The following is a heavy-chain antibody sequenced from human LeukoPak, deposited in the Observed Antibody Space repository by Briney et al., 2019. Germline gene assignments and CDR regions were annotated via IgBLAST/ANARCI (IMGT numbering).Heavy chain of an antibody. CDR1: GFTFRDFA. Sequence: GGSLRLSCAASGFTFRDFAMNWVRQAPGKGLEWVSIISRSGEISYHANSVTGRFTISRDNSKSTLYLQMNSLKAEDTAVYFCAKSDDNSNFHLTGYLDYWGQGTLVSVSS. CDR2: ISRSGEIS. V-gene: IGHV3-23*01. D-gene: IGHD3-22*01. J-gene: IGHJ4*02. CDR3: AKSDDNSNFHLTGYLDY.